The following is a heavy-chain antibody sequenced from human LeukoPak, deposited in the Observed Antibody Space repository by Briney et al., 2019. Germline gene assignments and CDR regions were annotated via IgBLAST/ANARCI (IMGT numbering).Heavy chain of an antibody. CDR3: ARAPGIAVAGIFAPDWFDP. CDR1: GGSINSYY. D-gene: IGHD6-19*01. V-gene: IGHV4-59*01. CDR2: IYYAGST. Sequence: SETLSLTCTVSGGSINSYYWSWIRQPPGKGLEWIGYIYYAGSTNYNPSLKSRITISVDTSKNQFSLKLTSITAADTAVYYCARAPGIAVAGIFAPDWFDPWGQGTLVTVSS. J-gene: IGHJ5*02.